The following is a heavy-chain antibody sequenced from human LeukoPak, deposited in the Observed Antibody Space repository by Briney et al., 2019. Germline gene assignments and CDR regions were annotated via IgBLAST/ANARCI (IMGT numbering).Heavy chain of an antibody. D-gene: IGHD1-26*01. J-gene: IGHJ4*02. CDR1: GFIFRDHS. CDR2: INPDGST. CDR3: VRALGGSDDY. V-gene: IGHV3-74*01. Sequence: GGSLRLSCAASGFIFRDHSMHWARQIPGKGLVWASRINPDGSTNYADSVKGRFTISRDNAKNTLYLQMKGLRVDDSSLYFCVRALGGSDDYWGQGTLVTVSS.